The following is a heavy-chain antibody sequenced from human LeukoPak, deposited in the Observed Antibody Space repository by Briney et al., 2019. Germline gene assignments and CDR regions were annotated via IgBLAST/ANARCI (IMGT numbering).Heavy chain of an antibody. CDR1: GFTFSSFA. Sequence: GGSLRLSCAASGFTFSSFAMSWVRQAPGKGLEWVSAISGGGSNTYSADSVKGRFTISRDNSKNTLYLQMNSLRAEDTAVYYCAKGGLPYYYYGMDVWGQGTTVTVSS. V-gene: IGHV3-23*01. D-gene: IGHD3-16*01. CDR2: ISGGGSNT. CDR3: AKGGLPYYYYGMDV. J-gene: IGHJ6*02.